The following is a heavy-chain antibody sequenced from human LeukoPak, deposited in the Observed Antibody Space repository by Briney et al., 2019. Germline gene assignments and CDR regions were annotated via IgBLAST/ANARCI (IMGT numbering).Heavy chain of an antibody. CDR3: TTDRYYDNSELQFQH. J-gene: IGHJ1*01. V-gene: IGHV3-15*01. Sequence: GGSLRLSCAASGFTSNNAWMSWVRQAPGKGLEWLGRIKRETDGGTIDYAAPVKGRFTISRDDSRNTLYLQMDSLKIEDTAVYYCTTDRYYDNSELQFQHWGQGTLVTVSS. CDR2: IKRETDGGTI. CDR1: GFTSNNAW. D-gene: IGHD3-22*01.